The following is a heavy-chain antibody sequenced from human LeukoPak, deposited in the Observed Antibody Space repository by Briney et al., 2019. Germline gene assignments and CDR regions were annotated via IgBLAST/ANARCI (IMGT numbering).Heavy chain of an antibody. J-gene: IGHJ4*02. CDR3: AREGSVDDFDY. CDR1: GFSLSDYE. Sequence: GGSLRLSCAVSGFSLSDYEVNWVRQAPGKGLEWVSYITKTSNERYYADSVKGRFTISRDNPKNSLYLLMNSLGVEDTAVYYCAREGSVDDFDYWGQGIQVTVSS. D-gene: IGHD6-19*01. CDR2: ITKTSNER. V-gene: IGHV3-48*03.